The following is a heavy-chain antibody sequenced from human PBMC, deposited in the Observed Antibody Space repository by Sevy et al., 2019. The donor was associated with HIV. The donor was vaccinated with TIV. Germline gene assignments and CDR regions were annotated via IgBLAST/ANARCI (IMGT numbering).Heavy chain of an antibody. CDR2: ISGGGGRT. CDR1: GFTFSSYA. V-gene: IGHV3-23*01. D-gene: IGHD1-26*01. CDR3: ALYKLIVGGDKEDYFDY. Sequence: GGSLRLSCAGSGFTFSSYAMSWVRQAPGKGLEWVSGISGGGGRTYYADSVKGRFTISRDNSKNTLYLQMNSLRAEDTAVYYYALYKLIVGGDKEDYFDYWGQGTLVTVSS. J-gene: IGHJ4*02.